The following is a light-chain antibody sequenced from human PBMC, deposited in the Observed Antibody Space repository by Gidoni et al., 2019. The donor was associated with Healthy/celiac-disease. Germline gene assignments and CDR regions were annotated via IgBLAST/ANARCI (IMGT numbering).Light chain of an antibody. V-gene: IGKV1-5*01. CDR3: QQYNSYSWT. CDR2: DAS. J-gene: IGKJ1*01. CDR1: QSISSW. Sequence: DIQMTQSPSTLSASVGDRVTITCRASQSISSWLAWDQQKPGKAPKLLIYDASSLESGVPSRFIVSGCGTEFTLTISSLQPDDFATYYCQQYNSYSWTFGQGTKVEIK.